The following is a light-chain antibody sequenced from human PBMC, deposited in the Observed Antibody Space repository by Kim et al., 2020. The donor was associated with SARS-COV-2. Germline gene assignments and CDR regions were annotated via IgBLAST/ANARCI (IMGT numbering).Light chain of an antibody. CDR2: EVS. Sequence: GQSVTISCTGTSRDVVGSNYVSWYQQHPGTAPELMIYEVSKRPSGAPARFSGSKAGNTASLTVSGLQAEDEADYHCSSYAGSNHLVFGGGTQLTVL. CDR1: SRDVVGSNY. J-gene: IGLJ2*01. CDR3: SSYAGSNHLV. V-gene: IGLV2-8*01.